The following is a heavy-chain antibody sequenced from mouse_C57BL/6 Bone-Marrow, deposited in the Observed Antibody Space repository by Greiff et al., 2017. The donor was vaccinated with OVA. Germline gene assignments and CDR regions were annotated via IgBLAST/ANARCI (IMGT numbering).Heavy chain of an antibody. Sequence: EVQLQQSGPVLARPGASVKMSCKTSGYTFTSYWMHWVKQRPGQGLEWIGAIYPGNSDTSYNQKFKGKAKLTAVTSASTAYMELSSLTNEDSAVYYCTRRTIVTSWFAYWGQGTLVTVSA. D-gene: IGHD2-12*01. J-gene: IGHJ3*01. CDR1: GYTFTSYW. V-gene: IGHV1-5*01. CDR3: TRRTIVTSWFAY. CDR2: IYPGNSDT.